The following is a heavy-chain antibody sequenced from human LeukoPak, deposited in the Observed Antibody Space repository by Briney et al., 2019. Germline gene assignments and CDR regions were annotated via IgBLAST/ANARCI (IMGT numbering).Heavy chain of an antibody. CDR2: IKGDGSEK. V-gene: IGHV3-7*01. CDR1: GFTFSSYW. CDR3: ARDYYYYMDV. J-gene: IGHJ6*03. Sequence: RGSLRLSCAASGFTFSSYWMIWVRQAPGKGLEWVASIKGDGSEKYYVDSVKGRFTISRDNAKNSLFLQMNSLRAEDTAVYYCARDYYYYMDVWGKGTTVTVSS.